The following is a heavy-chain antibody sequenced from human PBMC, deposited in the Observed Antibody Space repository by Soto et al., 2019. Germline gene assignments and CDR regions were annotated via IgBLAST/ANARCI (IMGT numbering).Heavy chain of an antibody. CDR2: INPKSGAT. D-gene: IGHD4-17*01. CDR3: VYYCSKSNYGGNDYFPYGLDV. V-gene: IGHV1-2*02. Sequence: DSVKVSCKASGYRFTGYGLHWVRQAPGQGLQWMGWINPKSGATDYAQKFQGRVTMTREMSTNTAYLELSGLRSDDTADDTAVYYCSKSNYGGNDYFPYGLDVWVQVTTVT. CDR1: GYRFTGYG. J-gene: IGHJ6*02.